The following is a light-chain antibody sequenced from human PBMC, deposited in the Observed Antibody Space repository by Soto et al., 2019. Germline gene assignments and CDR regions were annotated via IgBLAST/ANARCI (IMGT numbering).Light chain of an antibody. CDR1: QSISDW. CDR3: QHYETYPLS. V-gene: IGKV1-5*01. CDR2: DAS. Sequence: IQMTQSPSTLSASVGDRVTITCRASQSISDWLAWYQQKPGKAPKLLIFDASSLEGGVPSRFSGSGFGTEFTLTITSLQPDDFATYYCQHYETYPLSFGGGTNVDIK. J-gene: IGKJ4*01.